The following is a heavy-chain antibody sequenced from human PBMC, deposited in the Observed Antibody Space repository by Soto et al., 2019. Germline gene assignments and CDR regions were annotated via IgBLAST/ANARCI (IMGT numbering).Heavy chain of an antibody. CDR3: AHTRGWFGELLQYYFDY. J-gene: IGHJ4*02. V-gene: IGHV1-18*01. Sequence: ASVKVSCKASGYTFTSYGISWVRQAPGQGLEWMGWISAYNGNTNYAQKLQGRVTITKDTSKNQVVLTMTNMDPVDTATYYCAHTRGWFGELLQYYFDYWGQGTLVTVSS. D-gene: IGHD3-10*01. CDR1: GYTFTSYG. CDR2: ISAYNGNT.